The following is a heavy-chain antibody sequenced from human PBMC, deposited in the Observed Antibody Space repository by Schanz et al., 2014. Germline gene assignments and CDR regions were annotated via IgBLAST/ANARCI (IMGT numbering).Heavy chain of an antibody. CDR2: NNSVGSNT. CDR3: ARKMKLGVYGGKGHDSLDL. CDR1: GFTFSSHC. Sequence: EVQLVESGGGLVQPGGSLRLSCTASGFTFSSHCMHWVRQDPGKGLVWVARNNSVGSNTDYADSVTGRFTISRDNAKNAPYLPMNSLRAEDPAVYYCARKMKLGVYGGKGHDSLDLWGQGTMVTVSS. J-gene: IGHJ3*01. D-gene: IGHD4-17*01. V-gene: IGHV3-74*02.